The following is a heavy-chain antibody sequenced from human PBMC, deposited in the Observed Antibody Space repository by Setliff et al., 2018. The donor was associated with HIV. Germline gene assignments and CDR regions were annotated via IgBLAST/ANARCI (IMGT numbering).Heavy chain of an antibody. CDR1: GGSITSSTYY. CDR2: VHYTGNT. J-gene: IGHJ4*02. CDR3: AREGDGIDF. V-gene: IGHV4-39*02. Sequence: ETLSLTCTVSGGSITSSTYYWGWIRQPPGKGLEWIGTVHYTGNTYHNPSLKSRVTISVEVSKNQISLKLTAVTAADSAVYYCAREGDGIDFWGQGTLGTVSS. D-gene: IGHD2-21*02.